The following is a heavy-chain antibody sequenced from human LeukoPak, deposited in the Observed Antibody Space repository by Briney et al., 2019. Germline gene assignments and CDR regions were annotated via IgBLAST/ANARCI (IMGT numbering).Heavy chain of an antibody. CDR2: IYTSGST. J-gene: IGHJ3*02. Sequence: SETLSLTCTVSGGSISSYYWSWIRQPAGKGLEWIGRIYTSGSTNYNPSLKSRVTMSVDTSKNQFSLKLSSVTAADTAVYYCARGNPYYYGSEDASHIWGQGTMVTVSS. CDR1: GGSISSYY. CDR3: ARGNPYYYGSEDASHI. V-gene: IGHV4-4*07. D-gene: IGHD3-10*01.